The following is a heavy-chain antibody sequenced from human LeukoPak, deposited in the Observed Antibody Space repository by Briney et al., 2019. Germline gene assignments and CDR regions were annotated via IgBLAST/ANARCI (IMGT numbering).Heavy chain of an antibody. CDR3: ARDVGKTVLEN. V-gene: IGHV3-7*01. CDR1: GGSISGRSYY. J-gene: IGHJ4*02. Sequence: PSETLSLTCTVSGGSISGRSYYWGWIRQPPGKGLELVANIKQDGSEKYYVDSVKGRFTVSRDNAQYSLYLQMNSLRAEDTAVYYCARDVGKTVLENWGQGTLVTVSS. CDR2: IKQDGSEK. D-gene: IGHD1-14*01.